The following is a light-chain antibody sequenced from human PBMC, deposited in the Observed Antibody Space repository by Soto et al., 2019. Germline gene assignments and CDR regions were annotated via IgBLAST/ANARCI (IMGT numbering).Light chain of an antibody. CDR3: QQYNDWPPWT. J-gene: IGKJ1*01. CDR2: GAS. Sequence: EIVMTQSPATLSVSPGERATLSCRASQSISSNLAWYQHKPGQAPRLLIYGASTRATGIPARFSGSGSGTEFTLTISSLQSEDFAAYYCQQYNDWPPWTFGQGTKVDIK. CDR1: QSISSN. V-gene: IGKV3D-15*01.